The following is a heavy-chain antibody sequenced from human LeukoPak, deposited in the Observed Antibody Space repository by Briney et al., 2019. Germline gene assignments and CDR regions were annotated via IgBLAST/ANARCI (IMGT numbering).Heavy chain of an antibody. CDR3: ARDYYDSSGYPTGFDY. J-gene: IGHJ4*02. D-gene: IGHD3-22*01. V-gene: IGHV1-46*01. CDR1: GYTFTSYY. Sequence: ASVKVSCKASGYTFTSYYMHWVRQAPGQGLEWMGIINPSGGSTSYAQKFQGRVTMTRDTSTSTVYMELSSLRSEDTAVYYYARDYYDSSGYPTGFDYWGQGTLVTVSS. CDR2: INPSGGST.